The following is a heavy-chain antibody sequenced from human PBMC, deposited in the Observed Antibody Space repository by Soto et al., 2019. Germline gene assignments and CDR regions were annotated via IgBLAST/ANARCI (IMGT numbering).Heavy chain of an antibody. D-gene: IGHD4-4*01. V-gene: IGHV2-5*02. J-gene: IGHJ5*02. CDR3: AHRPMPRRQESYYSISTYNWFDP. CDR2: IYCDDDK. CDR1: GFSLSTSGVG. Sequence: SGPTLVNPTQTLTLTCTFSGFSLSTSGVGVGWIRQPPGKALEWLALIYCDDDKSYSPSLKSRLTITKDTSKNQVVLTMTNMDPVDTATYYCAHRPMPRRQESYYSISTYNWFDPWGQGTLVTVSS.